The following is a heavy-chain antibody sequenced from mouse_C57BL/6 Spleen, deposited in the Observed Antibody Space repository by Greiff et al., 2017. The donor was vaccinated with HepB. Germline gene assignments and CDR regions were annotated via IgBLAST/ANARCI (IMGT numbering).Heavy chain of an antibody. CDR1: GYAFSSSW. CDR2: IYPGDGDT. D-gene: IGHD2-2*01. J-gene: IGHJ2*01. CDR3: ARSMVTPFDY. V-gene: IGHV1-82*01. Sequence: QVQLQQSGPELVKPGASVKISCKASGYAFSSSWMNWVKQRPGKGLEWIGRIYPGDGDTNYNGKFKGKATLTADKSSSTAYMQLSSLTSEDSAVYFCARSMVTPFDYWGQGTTLTVSS.